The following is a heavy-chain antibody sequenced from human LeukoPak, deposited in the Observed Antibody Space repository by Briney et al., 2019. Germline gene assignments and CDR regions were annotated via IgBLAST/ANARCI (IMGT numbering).Heavy chain of an antibody. CDR3: AKSLNYDSSGPVNFDY. D-gene: IGHD3-22*01. Sequence: GGSLRLSCAASGFTFSDYYMSWIRQAPGKGLEWVSYISSSGSTIYYADSVKGRFTISRDNAKNSLYLQMNSLRAEDTALYYCAKSLNYDSSGPVNFDYWGQGTLVTVSS. CDR2: ISSSGSTI. CDR1: GFTFSDYY. V-gene: IGHV3-11*01. J-gene: IGHJ4*02.